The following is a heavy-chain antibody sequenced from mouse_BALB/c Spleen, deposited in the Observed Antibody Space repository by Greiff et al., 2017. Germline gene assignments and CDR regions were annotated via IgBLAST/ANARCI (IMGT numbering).Heavy chain of an antibody. CDR3: ARGGLAYFDY. CDR2: ISSGGGNT. CDR1: GFTFSSYT. V-gene: IGHV5-9*03. J-gene: IGHJ2*01. D-gene: IGHD3-3*01. Sequence: EVKLVESGGGLVKPGGSLKLSCAASGFTFSSYTMSWVRQTPEKRLEWVATISSGGGNTYYPDSVKGRFTISRDNAKNNLYLQMSSLRSEDTALYYCARGGLAYFDYWGQGTTLTVSS.